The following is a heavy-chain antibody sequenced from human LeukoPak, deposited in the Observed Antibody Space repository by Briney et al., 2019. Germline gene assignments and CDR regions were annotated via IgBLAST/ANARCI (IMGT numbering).Heavy chain of an antibody. CDR2: INHSGST. Sequence: PSETLSLTCAVYGGSFSGYYWSWIRQPPGKGLEWIGEINHSGSTNYNPSLKSRVTISVDTSKNLFSLKLSSVTAADTAVYYCAKLMKEGYYYYYGMDVWGQGTTVTVSS. J-gene: IGHJ6*02. V-gene: IGHV4-34*01. CDR1: GGSFSGYY. CDR3: AKLMKEGYYYYYGMDV.